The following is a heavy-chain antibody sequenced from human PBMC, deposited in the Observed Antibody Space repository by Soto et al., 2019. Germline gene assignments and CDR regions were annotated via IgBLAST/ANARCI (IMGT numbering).Heavy chain of an antibody. V-gene: IGHV4-34*01. J-gene: IGHJ4*02. Sequence: QVQLQQWGAGLLKPSETLSLTCAVYGGSFSGYYWSWIRQPPGKGLEWIGEINHSGSTNYNPSLTSRVTITVDTAKTQCSLKLSSVTAADTAVYYCARCGNSGYVWWGQGTLVTVSS. CDR3: ARCGNSGYVW. CDR1: GGSFSGYY. CDR2: INHSGST. D-gene: IGHD5-12*01.